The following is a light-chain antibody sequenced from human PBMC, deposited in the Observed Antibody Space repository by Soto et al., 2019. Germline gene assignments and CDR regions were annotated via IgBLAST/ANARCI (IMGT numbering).Light chain of an antibody. CDR1: QSVSSN. V-gene: IGKV3-15*01. CDR2: GAS. Sequence: EIVMTQSPATLSVSPGQRATLSCRASQSVSSNLAWYQQKPGQAPRLLIYGASTRAPGIPARFSGRGTGTEFTLTISSLQSEDFAGYSCQHYNNWSPLTFGGGTKVEIK. J-gene: IGKJ4*01. CDR3: QHYNNWSPLT.